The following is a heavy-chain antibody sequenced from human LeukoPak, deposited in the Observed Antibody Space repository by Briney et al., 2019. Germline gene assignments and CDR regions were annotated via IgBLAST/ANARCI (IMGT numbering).Heavy chain of an antibody. CDR2: ISAYNGNT. Sequence: GESLKVSCKASGYTFTSYGISWVRQAPGQGLEWMGWISAYNGNTNYAQKLQGRVTMTTDTSTSTAYMKLRSLRSDDTAVYYCAREVILTGYYPFDYWGQGTLVTVSS. CDR3: AREVILTGYYPFDY. V-gene: IGHV1-18*01. CDR1: GYTFTSYG. D-gene: IGHD3-9*01. J-gene: IGHJ4*02.